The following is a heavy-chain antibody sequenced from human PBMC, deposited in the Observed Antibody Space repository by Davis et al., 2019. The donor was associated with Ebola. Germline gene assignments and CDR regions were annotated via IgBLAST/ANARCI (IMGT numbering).Heavy chain of an antibody. CDR2: INHSGST. CDR1: GGSFSGYY. V-gene: IGHV4-34*01. D-gene: IGHD2-2*01. CDR3: ARVRGYCSSTSCFMFDP. J-gene: IGHJ5*02. Sequence: PSETLSLTCAVYGGSFSGYYWSWIRQPPGKGLEWIGEINHSGSTNYNPSPKSRVTISVDTSKNQFSLKLSSVTAADTAVYYCARVRGYCSSTSCFMFDPWGQGTLVTVSS.